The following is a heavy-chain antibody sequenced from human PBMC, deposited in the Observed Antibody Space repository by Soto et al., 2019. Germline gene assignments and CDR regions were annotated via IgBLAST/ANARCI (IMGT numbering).Heavy chain of an antibody. CDR3: TTESVEWELPNYFDY. CDR2: IKSKTDGGTT. D-gene: IGHD1-26*01. J-gene: IGHJ4*02. V-gene: IGHV3-15*01. CDR1: GFTFSNAW. Sequence: EVQLVESGGGLVKPGGSLRLSCAASGFTFSNAWMSWVRQAPGKGLEWVGRIKSKTDGGTTDYAAPVKGRFTISRDDSKNTLYLQMNSLKTEDTAVYYCTTESVEWELPNYFDYWGQGTLVTVSS.